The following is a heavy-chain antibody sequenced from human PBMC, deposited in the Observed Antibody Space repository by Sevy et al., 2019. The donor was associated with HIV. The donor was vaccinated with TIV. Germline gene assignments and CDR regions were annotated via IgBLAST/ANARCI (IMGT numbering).Heavy chain of an antibody. CDR2: RFYSGGA. CDR3: ARHPLGNWFDL. Sequence: SETLSLTCNVSGGSISSSRHYWGWIRQSPGKSLEWIGGRFYSGGAYYNPSLPSRVTMSVDTSKNQFSLNVNSVTAADTAVYYCARHPLGNWFDLWGQGILVTVSS. D-gene: IGHD3-16*01. V-gene: IGHV4-39*01. CDR1: GGSISSSRHY. J-gene: IGHJ5*02.